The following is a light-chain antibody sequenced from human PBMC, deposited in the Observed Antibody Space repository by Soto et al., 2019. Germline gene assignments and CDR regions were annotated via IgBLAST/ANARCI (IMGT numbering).Light chain of an antibody. CDR1: QSISIW. J-gene: IGKJ1*01. Sequence: ILIRLSGTSLSRSVLGTGASTCGSSQSISIWLAWYQQNPGKAPKIPIYKESSLESGLPSRFSSSASRTEFPLTISRLQPDDFATYYCQHYNSYSEAFGQGPKLDTK. V-gene: IGKV1-5*03. CDR3: QHYNSYSEA. CDR2: KES.